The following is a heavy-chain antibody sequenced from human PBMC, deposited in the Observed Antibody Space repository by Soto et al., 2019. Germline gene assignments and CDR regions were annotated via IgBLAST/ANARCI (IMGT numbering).Heavy chain of an antibody. D-gene: IGHD3-10*02. CDR2: MNPNSGDT. J-gene: IGHJ3*02. V-gene: IGHV1-8*01. CDR1: GYTFTNYD. Sequence: QVQLVQSGAEVKKPGASVKVSCKASGYTFTNYDIEWVRQAAGQGLEWLGWMNPNSGDTGYAQPFQGRXTXTXXTSISTAYMELSNLRSEDTGIYYCARYVWAGSFDIWGQGTLVTVSS. CDR3: ARYVWAGSFDI.